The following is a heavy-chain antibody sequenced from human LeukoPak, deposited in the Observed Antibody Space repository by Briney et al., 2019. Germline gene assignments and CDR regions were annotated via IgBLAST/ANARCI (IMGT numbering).Heavy chain of an antibody. V-gene: IGHV3-74*01. CDR3: SAHETLIVVRPFDY. D-gene: IGHD3-22*01. J-gene: IGHJ4*02. Sequence: PGGSLRLSCAASGLTLSSYWMHWVRQVPGKGPVWVSRIDPDGTSTSYADSVKGRFTISRDNAKNTLYLQMNSLRAEDAAVYYCSAHETLIVVRPFDYWGQGTVVTVSS. CDR2: IDPDGTST. CDR1: GLTLSSYW.